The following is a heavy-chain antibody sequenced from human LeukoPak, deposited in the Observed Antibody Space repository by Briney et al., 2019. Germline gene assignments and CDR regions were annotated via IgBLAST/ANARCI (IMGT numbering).Heavy chain of an antibody. D-gene: IGHD3-22*01. J-gene: IGHJ6*02. Sequence: GGSLRLSCAASGFTFSSYGMHWVRQAPGKGLEWVAVISYDGSNKYYADSVKGRFTISRDNSKNTLYLQMNSLRAEDTAVYYCAIGSYYYDSSGYYGAAVWGQGTTVTVSS. CDR1: GFTFSSYG. V-gene: IGHV3-30*03. CDR2: ISYDGSNK. CDR3: AIGSYYYDSSGYYGAAV.